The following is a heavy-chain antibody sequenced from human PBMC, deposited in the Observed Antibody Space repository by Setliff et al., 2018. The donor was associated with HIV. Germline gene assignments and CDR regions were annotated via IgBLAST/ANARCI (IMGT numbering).Heavy chain of an antibody. CDR3: ARRVRGAYCFDI. Sequence: ASVKVSCKASEYTFTDYFMHWVRQAPGQGLEWMGRINPNSGDTNYAQEFQGRVTLTRDTSITTAYMELKSLRSDDTAVYYCARRVRGAYCFDIWGPGTMVTVSS. CDR1: EYTFTDYF. V-gene: IGHV1-2*06. J-gene: IGHJ3*02. CDR2: INPNSGDT. D-gene: IGHD3-10*01.